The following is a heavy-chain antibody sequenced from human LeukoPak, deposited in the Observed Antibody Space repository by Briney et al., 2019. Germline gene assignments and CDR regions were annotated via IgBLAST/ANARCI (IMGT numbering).Heavy chain of an antibody. CDR2: INHSGST. CDR1: GGSFSGYY. CDR3: ARAASCSGGTCSAFEI. V-gene: IGHV4-34*01. J-gene: IGHJ3*02. D-gene: IGHD2-15*01. Sequence: SETLSLTCAVYGGSFSGYYWSWIRQPPGKGLEWIGEINHSGSTNYNPSLKSRVTISVDTSKNQFSLKLSSVTAADTAVYYCARAASCSGGTCSAFEIWGQGTMVTVSS.